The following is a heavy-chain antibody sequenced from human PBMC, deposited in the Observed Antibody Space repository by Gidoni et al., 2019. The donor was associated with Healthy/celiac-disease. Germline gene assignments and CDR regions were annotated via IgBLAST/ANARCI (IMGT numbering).Heavy chain of an antibody. CDR1: GYTFTSYY. J-gene: IGHJ4*02. CDR3: ARDHLDDHLLSFDY. Sequence: QLQLGQPRAELKKPGASVKVPCKASGYTFTSYYMHWVRQPPGQGLEWMGIINPSGGSTSYAQKFQGRVTMTRDTSTSTAYMELSRLGSEDTAVYYCARDHLDDHLLSFDYWGQGPLVTVSS. CDR2: INPSGGST. V-gene: IGHV1-46*01. D-gene: IGHD1-1*01.